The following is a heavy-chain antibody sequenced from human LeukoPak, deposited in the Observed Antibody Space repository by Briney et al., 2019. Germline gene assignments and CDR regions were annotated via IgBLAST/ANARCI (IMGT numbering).Heavy chain of an antibody. V-gene: IGHV4-38-2*02. D-gene: IGHD3-10*01. J-gene: IGHJ6*04. CDR3: ARGRSMDV. CDR2: IYHSGST. Sequence: SETLSLTCTVSGYSISSGYYWGWIRQPPGKGLEWIGSIYHSGSTYYNPSLESRVTISVDTSKNQFSLKLSSVTAADTAVYYCARGRSMDVWGKGTTVTVSS. CDR1: GYSISSGYY.